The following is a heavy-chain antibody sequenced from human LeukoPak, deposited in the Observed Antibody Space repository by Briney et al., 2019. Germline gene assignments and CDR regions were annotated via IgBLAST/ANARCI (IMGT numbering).Heavy chain of an antibody. CDR3: ARNSGYEPLHDY. CDR2: ISSSSSYI. V-gene: IGHV3-21*01. J-gene: IGHJ4*02. D-gene: IGHD5-12*01. Sequence: GGSLRLSCAASGFTFSSYSMNWVRQAPGKGLEWVSSISSSSSYIYYADSVKGRFTISRGNAKNSLYLQMNSLRAEDTAVYYCARNSGYEPLHDYWGQGTLVTVSS. CDR1: GFTFSSYS.